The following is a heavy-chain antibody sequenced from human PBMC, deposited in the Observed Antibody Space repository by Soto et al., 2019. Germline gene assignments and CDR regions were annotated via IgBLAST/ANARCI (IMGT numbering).Heavy chain of an antibody. J-gene: IGHJ4*02. CDR2: IYSGGYT. CDR3: GTPPGGGGY. CDR1: GFTVSNNY. V-gene: IGHV3-53*01. Sequence: EVQLVESGGGLIQPGGSLRLSCAVSGFTVSNNYMSWVRQAPGKGLEGVSVIYSGGYTAYGDSVKGRFTISRDNSKNNTDLQTKTRGAAAPAVYSGGTPPGGGGYWGQGTLVTVSS. D-gene: IGHD3-16*01.